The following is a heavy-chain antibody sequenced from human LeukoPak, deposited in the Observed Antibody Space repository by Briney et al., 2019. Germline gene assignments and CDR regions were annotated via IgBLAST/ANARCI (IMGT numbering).Heavy chain of an antibody. Sequence: ASVKVSCKASGYTFTSYGISWVRQAPGQGLEWMGWISAYNGNTNYAQKLQGRVTMTTDTSTSTAYMELRSLRSDDTAVYYCARDCSSTSCPPWFDPWGQGTLVTVSS. V-gene: IGHV1-18*01. CDR3: ARDCSSTSCPPWFDP. CDR2: ISAYNGNT. D-gene: IGHD2-2*01. CDR1: GYTFTSYG. J-gene: IGHJ5*02.